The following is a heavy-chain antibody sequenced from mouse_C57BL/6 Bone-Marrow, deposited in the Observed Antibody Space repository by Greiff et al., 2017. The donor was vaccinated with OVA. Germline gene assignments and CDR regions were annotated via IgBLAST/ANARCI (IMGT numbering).Heavy chain of an antibody. J-gene: IGHJ2*01. Sequence: QVQLQQPGAELVKPGASVKLSCKASGYTFTSYWMHWVKQRPGQGLEWIGMIHPNSGSTNYKEKFKSKATLTVDKSSSTAYMQLSSLTSEDSAVYYCARERTYYFDYWGQGTTLTVSS. CDR1: GYTFTSYW. CDR2: IHPNSGST. CDR3: ARERTYYFDY. V-gene: IGHV1-64*01.